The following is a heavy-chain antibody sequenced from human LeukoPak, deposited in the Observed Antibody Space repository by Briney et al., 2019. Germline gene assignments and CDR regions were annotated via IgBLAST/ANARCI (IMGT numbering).Heavy chain of an antibody. V-gene: IGHV1-18*01. Sequence: ASVKLSCKASGYTFTSYGISWVRQAPGQGLEWMGWISAYNGNTNYAQELQGRVTMTTDTSTSTAYMELRSLRSDDTAVYYCARDEYDFWSGYYYMDVWGKGTTVTVSS. J-gene: IGHJ6*03. CDR2: ISAYNGNT. D-gene: IGHD3-3*01. CDR3: ARDEYDFWSGYYYMDV. CDR1: GYTFTSYG.